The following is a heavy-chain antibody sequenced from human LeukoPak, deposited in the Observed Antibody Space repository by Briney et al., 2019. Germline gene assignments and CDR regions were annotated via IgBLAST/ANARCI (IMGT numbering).Heavy chain of an antibody. Sequence: PGGSLRLSCAASGFTVSSNYMSWVRQAPGKGLEWVSSISSSSSYIYYADSVKGRFTISRDNTKNSLYLQMNSLRAEDTAVYYCARDRGSWSLWGQGTLVTVSS. J-gene: IGHJ4*02. CDR1: GFTVSSNY. CDR2: ISSSSSYI. CDR3: ARDRGSWSL. V-gene: IGHV3-21*01. D-gene: IGHD6-13*01.